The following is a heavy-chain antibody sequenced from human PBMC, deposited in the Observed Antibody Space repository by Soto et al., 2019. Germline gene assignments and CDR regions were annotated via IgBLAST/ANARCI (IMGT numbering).Heavy chain of an antibody. J-gene: IGHJ5*02. Sequence: RQTSGKGLEWIGEINHNGGTNYDPSFKSRVTISVDTSKNRFSLNMSSASPAAAGVSFCXXXXXXXXXXXWGQGTLVTVSS. V-gene: IGHV4-34*01. CDR3: XXXXXXXXXXX. CDR2: INHNGGT.